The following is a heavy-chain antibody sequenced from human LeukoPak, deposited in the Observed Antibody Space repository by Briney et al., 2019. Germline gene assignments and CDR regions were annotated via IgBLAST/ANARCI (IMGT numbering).Heavy chain of an antibody. V-gene: IGHV1-69*04. J-gene: IGHJ4*02. CDR3: ARDGQATGSGGANPDH. D-gene: IGHD3-16*01. Sequence: GASVKVSCKASGGTFSSYAFHWVRQAPGQGLEWMGSIIPILGRPNYALKFQGRVTITADKSTSTAYMELSSLRSEDTAVYYCARDGQATGSGGANPDHWGQGTPVTVSS. CDR2: IIPILGRP. CDR1: GGTFSSYA.